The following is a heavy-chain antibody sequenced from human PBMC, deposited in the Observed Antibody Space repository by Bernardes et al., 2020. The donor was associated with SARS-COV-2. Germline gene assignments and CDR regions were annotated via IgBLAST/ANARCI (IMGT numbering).Heavy chain of an antibody. Sequence: GGPLRLLCAASGLRLSCHVMHWVRQAPGKGLEGVAGLSVYGASQHYAESVKDRFTISRDNSKNTLYVQMDSLRSEDTAVYYCATEGGSSGRCGYFQSWGQGTLVTVS. CDR1: GLRLSCHV. CDR2: LSVYGASQ. J-gene: IGHJ1*01. CDR3: ATEGGSSGRCGYFQS. D-gene: IGHD6-25*01. V-gene: IGHV3-30*01.